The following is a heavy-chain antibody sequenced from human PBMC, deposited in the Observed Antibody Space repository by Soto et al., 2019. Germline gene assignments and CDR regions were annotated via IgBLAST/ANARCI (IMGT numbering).Heavy chain of an antibody. CDR3: ARGVVWNDSSGRYYYGMDV. CDR2: IIPIFGTA. J-gene: IGHJ6*02. D-gene: IGHD1-1*01. V-gene: IGHV1-69*12. Sequence: QVQLVQSGAEVKKPGSSVKVSCKASGGTFSSYAISWVRQAPGQGLEWMGGIIPIFGTANYAQKFQGRVTITADESTSTAYMELSSLRSEDTAVYYCARGVVWNDSSGRYYYGMDVWGQGTTVTVSS. CDR1: GGTFSSYA.